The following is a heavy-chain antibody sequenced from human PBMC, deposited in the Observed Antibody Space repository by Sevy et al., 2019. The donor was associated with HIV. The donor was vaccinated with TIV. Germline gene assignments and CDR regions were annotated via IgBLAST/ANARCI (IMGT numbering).Heavy chain of an antibody. CDR3: ATQRKPYMAVRPLGFDS. V-gene: IGHV3-48*02. D-gene: IGHD6-6*01. CDR1: GFTFSTYS. J-gene: IGHJ4*02. CDR2: ISGVSSTI. Sequence: GGSLRLSCAASGFTFSTYSFNWVRQTPGKGLEWLSFISGVSSTIFYADSVKGRFTISRDNAKNSLYLQINSLRDEDTAVYYCATQRKPYMAVRPLGFDSWGQGTLVTVSS.